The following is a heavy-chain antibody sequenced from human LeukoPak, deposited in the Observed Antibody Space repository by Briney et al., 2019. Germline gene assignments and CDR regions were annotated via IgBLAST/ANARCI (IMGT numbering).Heavy chain of an antibody. CDR3: ARVRGGIAVAGDAFDI. J-gene: IGHJ3*02. Sequence: ASVKVSCKASGYTFTSYGISWVRQAPGQGLEWMGWISAYNGNTNYAQKLQGRVTMTTDTSTSTAYMELRSLRSDDTAVYYCARVRGGIAVAGDAFDIWGQGTMVTVSS. D-gene: IGHD6-19*01. V-gene: IGHV1-18*01. CDR1: GYTFTSYG. CDR2: ISAYNGNT.